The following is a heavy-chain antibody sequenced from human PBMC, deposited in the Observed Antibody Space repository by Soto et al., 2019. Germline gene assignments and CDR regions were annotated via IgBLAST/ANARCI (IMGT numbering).Heavy chain of an antibody. CDR1: VFSVSRHG. J-gene: IGHJ4*02. V-gene: IGHV3-30*18. CDR2: MSRDGSDK. CDR3: AKDEGYSNYGSLDF. D-gene: IGHD4-4*01. Sequence: GSLRLSGAVSVFSVSRHGMHWVRQAPGKGLEWVAVMSRDGSDKNYADSVKGRFTISRDDSKNTLYLQMNGLRAEDTAVYCCAKDEGYSNYGSLDFWGQGALVTVSS.